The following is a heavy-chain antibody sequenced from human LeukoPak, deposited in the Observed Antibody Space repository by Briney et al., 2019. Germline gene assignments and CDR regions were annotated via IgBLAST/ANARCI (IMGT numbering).Heavy chain of an antibody. D-gene: IGHD1-26*01. CDR1: GYTFTSYG. CDR2: ISAYNGNT. CDR3: ARRVGANYYYYGMDV. V-gene: IGHV1-18*01. J-gene: IGHJ6*02. Sequence: ASVKVSCKASGYTFTSYGISWVRQAPGQGLEWMGWISAYNGNTNYAQKLQGRVTMTTDTSTSTAHMELRSLRSDDTAVYYCARRVGANYYYYGMDVWGQGTTVTVSS.